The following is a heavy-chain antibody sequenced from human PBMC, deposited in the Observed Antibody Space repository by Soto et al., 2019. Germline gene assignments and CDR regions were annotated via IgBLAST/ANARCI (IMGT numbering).Heavy chain of an antibody. V-gene: IGHV3-23*01. Sequence: EVQLLESGGGLVQPGGSLRLSCAASGFTFSSYAMSWVRQSPGKGLEWVSVTSGSGARTYYADSGKGRFTISRDNSKNTLYLQMNSLRAEDTAVYYCAKERRLERADFDYWGQGTLVTVSS. CDR2: TSGSGART. CDR3: AKERRLERADFDY. D-gene: IGHD1-1*01. J-gene: IGHJ4*02. CDR1: GFTFSSYA.